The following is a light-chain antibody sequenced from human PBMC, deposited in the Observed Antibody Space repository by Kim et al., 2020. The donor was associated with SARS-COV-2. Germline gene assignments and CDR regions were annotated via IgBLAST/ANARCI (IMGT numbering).Light chain of an antibody. CDR2: GAS. CDR1: QSVKNY. Sequence: EIVLTQSPATLALSPGERATLSCRASQSVKNYLAWYQQEPGQSPRLLIYGASNRATGIPARFSGGGSGTDFTLTISSLEPEDFAVYYCQQRGDWPLTIGGGTQVDIK. J-gene: IGKJ4*01. CDR3: QQRGDWPLT. V-gene: IGKV3-11*01.